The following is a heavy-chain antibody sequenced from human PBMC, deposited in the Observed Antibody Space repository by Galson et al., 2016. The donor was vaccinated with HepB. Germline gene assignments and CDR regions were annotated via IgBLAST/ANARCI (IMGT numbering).Heavy chain of an antibody. CDR1: GLTFSKFG. CDR2: INMSGSTP. CDR3: ARHHDILTPRADH. Sequence: SLRLSCAASGLTFSKFGLSWVRQAPGKGLEWVCSINMSGSTPYYADAVRGRFTISRDDSEETLYLQMDGLRAEDTAVYFCARHHDILTPRADHWGQERLVAVTS. V-gene: IGHV3-23*01. J-gene: IGHJ4*02. D-gene: IGHD3-9*01.